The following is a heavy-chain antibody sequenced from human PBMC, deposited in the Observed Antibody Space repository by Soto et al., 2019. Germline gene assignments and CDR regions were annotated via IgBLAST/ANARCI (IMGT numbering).Heavy chain of an antibody. CDR1: GFTFSSYG. J-gene: IGHJ6*02. V-gene: IGHV3-30*18. Sequence: GSLRLSCAASGFTFSSYGMHWVRQAPGKGLEWVAVISYDGSNKYYADSVKGRFTISRDNSKNTLYLQMNSLRAEDTAVYYCAKDHHLYSGYDYYYYYGMDVWGQGTTVTVSS. CDR3: AKDHHLYSGYDYYYYYGMDV. CDR2: ISYDGSNK. D-gene: IGHD5-12*01.